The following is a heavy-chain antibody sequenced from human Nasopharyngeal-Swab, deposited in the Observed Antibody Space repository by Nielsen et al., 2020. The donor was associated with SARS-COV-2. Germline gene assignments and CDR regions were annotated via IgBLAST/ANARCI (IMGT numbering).Heavy chain of an antibody. D-gene: IGHD6-13*01. CDR3: ATSGSSVTAGVNMDV. CDR2: MYYSGIA. Sequence: WIRQPPGKGLEWIGYMYYSGIAYYNPSLKSRVTISVDTSKNQFSLNLTSVTAADTAVYYCATSGSSVTAGVNMDVWGKGTTVTVSS. J-gene: IGHJ6*03. V-gene: IGHV4-59*12.